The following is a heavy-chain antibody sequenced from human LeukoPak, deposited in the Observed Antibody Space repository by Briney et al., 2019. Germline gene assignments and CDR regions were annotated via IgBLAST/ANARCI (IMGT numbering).Heavy chain of an antibody. J-gene: IGHJ4*02. D-gene: IGHD6-19*01. CDR1: GFTFSSHA. V-gene: IGHV3-23*01. CDR3: GKAEAGTYYFDY. Sequence: PGGSLRLSCAASGFTFSSHAMSWVRQAPGKGLEWVSAISGSGGSIYYADSVKGRFTISRDNSKNTLYLQMSSLRVEDTAVYYCGKAEAGTYYFDYWGQGTLVTVSS. CDR2: ISGSGGSI.